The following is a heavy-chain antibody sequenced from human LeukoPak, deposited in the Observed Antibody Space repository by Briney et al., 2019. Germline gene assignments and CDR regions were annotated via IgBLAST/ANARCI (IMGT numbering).Heavy chain of an antibody. D-gene: IGHD3-10*01. V-gene: IGHV3-30*18. Sequence: PGGSLRLSCAASGFTFSSYGMHWVRQAPGKGLEWVAVISYDGSNKYYADSVKGRFTISRDNSKNTLYLQMNSLRAEDTAVYYCAKGAYGSGSYLVYWGQGTLVTVSS. CDR2: ISYDGSNK. CDR3: AKGAYGSGSYLVY. J-gene: IGHJ4*02. CDR1: GFTFSSYG.